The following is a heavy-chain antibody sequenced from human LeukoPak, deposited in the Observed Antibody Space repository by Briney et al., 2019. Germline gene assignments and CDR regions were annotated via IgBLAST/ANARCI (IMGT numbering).Heavy chain of an antibody. V-gene: IGHV3-30*04. Sequence: GRSLRLSCAASGFTFSSYAMHWVRQAPGKGLEWVAVISYDGSNKYYADSVKGRFTISGDNSKNTLYLQMNSLRAEDTAVYYCARDREYDRNYMDVWGKGTTVTVSS. J-gene: IGHJ6*03. CDR3: ARDREYDRNYMDV. D-gene: IGHD3-22*01. CDR2: ISYDGSNK. CDR1: GFTFSSYA.